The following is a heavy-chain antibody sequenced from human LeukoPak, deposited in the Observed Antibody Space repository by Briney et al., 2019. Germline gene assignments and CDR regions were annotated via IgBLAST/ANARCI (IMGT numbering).Heavy chain of an antibody. CDR2: IKPDSGGT. CDR1: GYTFTGYY. J-gene: IGHJ3*02. CDR3: AREKTGGAAFDI. Sequence: ASVKVSCKASGYTFTGYYMHWVRQTPGQGLEWMGWIKPDSGGTNYAQQFQGGVTMTRDTSINRAYMELSRLRSDDTALYYCAREKTGGAAFDIWGQGTMVTVSS. D-gene: IGHD7-27*01. V-gene: IGHV1-2*02.